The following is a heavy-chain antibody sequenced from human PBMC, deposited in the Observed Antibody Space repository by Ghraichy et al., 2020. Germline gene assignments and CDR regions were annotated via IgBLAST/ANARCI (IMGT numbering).Heavy chain of an antibody. J-gene: IGHJ6*03. V-gene: IGHV3-21*01. CDR1: GFTFSSYS. D-gene: IGHD3-3*01. Sequence: GALRLSCAASGFTFSSYSMNWVRQAPGKGLEWVSSISSSSSYIYYADSVKGRFTISRDNAKNSLYLQMNSLRAEDTAVYYCARAYYDFWSGYYVRTYYYYYMDVWGKGTTVTVSS. CDR2: ISSSSSYI. CDR3: ARAYYDFWSGYYVRTYYYYYMDV.